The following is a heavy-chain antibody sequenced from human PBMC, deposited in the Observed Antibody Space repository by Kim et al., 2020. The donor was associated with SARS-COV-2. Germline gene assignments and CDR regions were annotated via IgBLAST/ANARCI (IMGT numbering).Heavy chain of an antibody. CDR3: ARDVGMKFWSGYSIIGPFDY. V-gene: IGHV3-11*06. J-gene: IGHJ4*02. Sequence: RFTTSRDNAKNSLYLQMNSLRAEDTAVYYCARDVGMKFWSGYSIIGPFDYWGQGTLVTVSS. D-gene: IGHD3-3*01.